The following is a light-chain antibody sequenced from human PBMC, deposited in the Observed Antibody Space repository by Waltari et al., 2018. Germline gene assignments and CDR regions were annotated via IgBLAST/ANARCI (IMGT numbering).Light chain of an antibody. CDR2: DAS. Sequence: EIVLTQSPATLSLSPGEKATLSCRASQSVSSYLAWYQQKPGQAPRLLIYDASNRATDIPARFSGSGSGTDFTLTISSLAPKDFSVYYCQQRSDSPWTFGQGTNVEIK. CDR1: QSVSSY. CDR3: QQRSDSPWT. V-gene: IGKV3-11*01. J-gene: IGKJ1*01.